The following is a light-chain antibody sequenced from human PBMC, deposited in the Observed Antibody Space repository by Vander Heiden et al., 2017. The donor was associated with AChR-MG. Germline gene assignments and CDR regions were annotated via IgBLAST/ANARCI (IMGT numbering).Light chain of an antibody. V-gene: IGKV2-28*01. CDR2: LGS. J-gene: IGKJ4*01. CDR1: QSLLHFNGYNF. Sequence: EIVLTQSPLSLPVTPGEPASISCRSSQSLLHFNGYNFLDWYLQKPGQSPQLLIYLGSNRASGVPDRFSGSGSGTHYTLKISKVEAEDVGIYYCVQGLQTPLTFGGGTKVEIK. CDR3: VQGLQTPLT.